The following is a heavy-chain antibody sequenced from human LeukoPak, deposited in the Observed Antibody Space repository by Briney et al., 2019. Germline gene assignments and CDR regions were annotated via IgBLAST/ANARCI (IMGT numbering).Heavy chain of an antibody. V-gene: IGHV1-18*01. D-gene: IGHD1-26*01. CDR2: ISAFSGNT. CDR1: GYTFRNDG. Sequence: ASVKVSCKASGYTFRNDGISWVRQAPGQGLEWLGWISAFSGNTEYAEKFEGRLTMTTDTSTSTGYMELRSLKSDDTAVYICARDGGSGSYPDYWAQGTLVLVSS. CDR3: ARDGGSGSYPDY. J-gene: IGHJ4*02.